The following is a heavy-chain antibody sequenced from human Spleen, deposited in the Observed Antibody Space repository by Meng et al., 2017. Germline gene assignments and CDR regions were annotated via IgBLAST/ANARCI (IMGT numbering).Heavy chain of an antibody. V-gene: IGHV1-69*05. CDR1: GYTFTDYY. Sequence: SVKVSCKASGYTFTDYYIHWVRRAPGQGLEWMGGINPIFGTANYAQKFQGRVTITTDESTSTAYMELSSLRSEDTAVYYYARGVLHANWGLGGGYFDYWGQGTLVTVSS. D-gene: IGHD7-27*01. CDR2: INPIFGTA. CDR3: ARGVLHANWGLGGGYFDY. J-gene: IGHJ4*02.